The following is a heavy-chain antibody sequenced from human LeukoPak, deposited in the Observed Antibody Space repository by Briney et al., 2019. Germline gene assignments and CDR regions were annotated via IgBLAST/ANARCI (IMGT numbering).Heavy chain of an antibody. Sequence: SQTLSLTCTVSGGSISSGSYYWSWIRQPAGKGLEWIGRIYTSGSTNYNPSLKSRVTMSVDTSKNQFSLKLSSVTAADTAVYYCARGGITDNWGQGTLVTVSS. D-gene: IGHD3-10*01. J-gene: IGHJ4*02. CDR2: IYTSGST. V-gene: IGHV4-61*02. CDR1: GGSISSGSYY. CDR3: ARGGITDN.